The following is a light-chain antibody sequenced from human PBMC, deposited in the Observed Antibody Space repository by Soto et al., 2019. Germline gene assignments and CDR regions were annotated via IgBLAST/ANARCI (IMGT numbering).Light chain of an antibody. J-gene: IGLJ1*01. CDR2: SNN. CDR3: ASWDDSLTGYV. Sequence: QSALTQPPSASGTPGQRITISCSGSSSNIGSKYVHWYHHLPGTAPKLLIDSNNQRPSGVPDRFSGSRSGTSASLAISGLRSEDEADYYCASWDDSLTGYVFGTGTKVTVL. CDR1: SSNIGSKY. V-gene: IGLV1-47*02.